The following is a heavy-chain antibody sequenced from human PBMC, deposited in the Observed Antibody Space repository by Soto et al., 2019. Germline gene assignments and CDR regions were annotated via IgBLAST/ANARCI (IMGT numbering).Heavy chain of an antibody. CDR1: GFTFSSYA. CDR3: ARAGCDGGSCYTLVGLRYGMDV. J-gene: IGHJ6*01. CDR2: ISYDGSNK. V-gene: IGHV3-30-3*01. D-gene: IGHD2-15*01. Sequence: QVQLVESGGGVVQPGRSLRLSCAASGFTFSSYAIHWVRQAPGKGLEWVAVISYDGSNKYYADSVKGRFTISRDNSKNTLYLQMNSLRAEDTAVYYCARAGCDGGSCYTLVGLRYGMDVW.